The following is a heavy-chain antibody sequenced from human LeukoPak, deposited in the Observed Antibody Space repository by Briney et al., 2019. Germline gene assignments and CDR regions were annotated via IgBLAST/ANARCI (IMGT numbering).Heavy chain of an antibody. CDR1: GFTFSSYG. CDR2: IRYDGSNK. V-gene: IGHV3-30*02. D-gene: IGHD6-6*01. J-gene: IGHJ4*02. CDR3: AKVGIAARPHSEVDY. Sequence: RAGGSLRLSCAASGFTFSSYGMHWVRQAPGKGLEWVAFIRYDGSNKYYADSVKGRFTISRDNSENTLYLRMNSLRAEDTAVYYCAKVGIAARPHSEVDYWGQGTLVTVSS.